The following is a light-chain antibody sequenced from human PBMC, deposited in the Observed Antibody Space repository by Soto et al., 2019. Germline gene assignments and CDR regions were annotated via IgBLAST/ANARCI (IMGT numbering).Light chain of an antibody. CDR3: SSYTTNSTPV. J-gene: IGLJ2*01. Sequence: QSVLTQPASVSGSPGQSITISCTGTSSDVGGYNYVSWYQQHPGKAPKLMIYDVNNRPSGVSSRFSGSKSANTASLTISGPQAEDEAHYYCSSYTTNSTPVFGGGTKLTVL. CDR2: DVN. V-gene: IGLV2-14*01. CDR1: SSDVGGYNY.